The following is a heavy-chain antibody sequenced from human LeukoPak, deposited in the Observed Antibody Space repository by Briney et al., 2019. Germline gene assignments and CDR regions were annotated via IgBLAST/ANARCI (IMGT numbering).Heavy chain of an antibody. CDR3: ARDTRGYDYVWGIH. D-gene: IGHD3-16*01. V-gene: IGHV3-21*01. J-gene: IGHJ4*01. CDR2: ISSSSSYI. Sequence: GGSLRLYCAASGFTFSSYSMNWVRQAPGKGLEWVSSISSSSSYIYYADSVKGRFTISRDNAKNSLYLQMNSLRAEDTAVYYCARDTRGYDYVWGIHWGHGTLVTVSS. CDR1: GFTFSSYS.